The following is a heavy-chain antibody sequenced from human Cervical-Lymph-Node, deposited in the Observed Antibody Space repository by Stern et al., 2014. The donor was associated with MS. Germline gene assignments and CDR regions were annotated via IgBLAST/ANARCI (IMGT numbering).Heavy chain of an antibody. CDR3: ATTRWDLFTWNWFDP. CDR1: GGSISSSGYY. V-gene: IGHV4-61*02. CDR2: IHDSGST. Sequence: VQLVESGPGLVKPSQTLSLTCTVSGGSISSSGYYWSWIRQPADKGLEWIGRIHDSGSTSYNPSLQSRVTISMDTANYPFSLKLPSVTAADTAVYYCATTRWDLFTWNWFDPWGQGTLVTVSS. J-gene: IGHJ5*02. D-gene: IGHD1-26*01.